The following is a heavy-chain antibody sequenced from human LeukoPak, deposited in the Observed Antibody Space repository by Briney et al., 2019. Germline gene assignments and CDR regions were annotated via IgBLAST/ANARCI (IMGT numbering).Heavy chain of an antibody. CDR3: ARDLVVVAATGYYYYGMDV. Sequence: GGSLRLSCAASGFTFSSYWMSWVRQAPGKGLEWVANIKQDGSEKYYVDSEKGRFTISRDNAKNSLCLQMNSLRAEDTAVYYCARDLVVVAATGYYYYGMDVGGQGTTVTV. D-gene: IGHD2-15*01. CDR2: IKQDGSEK. V-gene: IGHV3-7*01. CDR1: GFTFSSYW. J-gene: IGHJ6*02.